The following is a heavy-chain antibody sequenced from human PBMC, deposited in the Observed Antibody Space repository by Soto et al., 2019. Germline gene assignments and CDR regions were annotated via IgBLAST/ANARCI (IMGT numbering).Heavy chain of an antibody. V-gene: IGHV1-2*02. CDR1: AYTFTGYH. D-gene: IGHD6-6*01. Sequence: QVQLVQSGAEVKTPGASVKVSCTASAYTFTGYHLLWVRQAPGQGLEWMGWINAKTGDTNYAQKFQGRVTMNRETSISTVYMDLSRLRSDDTAVYYFARSLSNIAFRPDYWGQGTLVTVSS. CDR2: INAKTGDT. J-gene: IGHJ4*02. CDR3: ARSLSNIAFRPDY.